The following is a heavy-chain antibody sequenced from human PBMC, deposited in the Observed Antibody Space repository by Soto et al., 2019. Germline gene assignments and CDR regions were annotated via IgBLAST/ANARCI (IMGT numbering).Heavy chain of an antibody. CDR2: ISSSSSSTI. CDR3: ASGGTMGY. V-gene: IGHV3-48*01. Sequence: EVQLVESGGGLVQPGGSLRLSCAASGFTFSSYSMNWVRQAPGKGLEWVSYISSSSSSTIYYAESVKGRFTIARDNAKNSXXXXXXSLRAEDTVVYDCASGGTMGYWGQGTPVTVSS. J-gene: IGHJ4*02. CDR1: GFTFSSYS. D-gene: IGHD1-1*01.